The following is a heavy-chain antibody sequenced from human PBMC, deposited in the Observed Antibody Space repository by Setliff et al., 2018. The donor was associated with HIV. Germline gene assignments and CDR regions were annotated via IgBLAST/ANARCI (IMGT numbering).Heavy chain of an antibody. V-gene: IGHV4-39*01. CDR2: IYYSGST. J-gene: IGHJ4*02. Sequence: ETLSLTCTVSGGSISGSNYYWGWIRQPPGKGLEWVGSIYYSGSTYYSPSLKSRVTISVDTSKNQFSLTLTSVTAADTAVYYCARQQHSSDLKIWNYWGQGTLVTVSS. CDR3: ARQQHSSDLKIWNY. CDR1: GGSISGSNYY. D-gene: IGHD6-19*01.